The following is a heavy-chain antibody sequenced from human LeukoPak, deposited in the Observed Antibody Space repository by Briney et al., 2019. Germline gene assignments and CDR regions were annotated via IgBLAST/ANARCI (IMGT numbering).Heavy chain of an antibody. CDR3: ARGLASGYPPVPFDS. D-gene: IGHD3-3*01. CDR2: ILYSGST. Sequence: PSETLSLTCAVFGASFDGYYWTWLRQSPGKGLEWIGEILYSGSTNYNPSLTSRVPISAHTSKVRFSLALSSVTAADTAVYFCARGLASGYPPVPFDSWGWGTLVTVSA. V-gene: IGHV4-34*12. CDR1: GASFDGYY. J-gene: IGHJ4*02.